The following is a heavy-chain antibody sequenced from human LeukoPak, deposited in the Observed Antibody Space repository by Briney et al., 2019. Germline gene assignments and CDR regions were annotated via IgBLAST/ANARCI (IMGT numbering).Heavy chain of an antibody. D-gene: IGHD3-3*02. CDR1: GFTLRSSV. CDR2: VGGSDDTA. Sequence: GGSLRLFCAASGFTLRSSVMSWVRQAPGRGLEWVSSVGGSDDTANYAASVTGRFTIFRDNSKTSVYLQMSNLGAEDTAIYYCAKKSFSTGAFDIWGQGTMVTVSS. V-gene: IGHV3-23*01. CDR3: AKKSFSTGAFDI. J-gene: IGHJ3*02.